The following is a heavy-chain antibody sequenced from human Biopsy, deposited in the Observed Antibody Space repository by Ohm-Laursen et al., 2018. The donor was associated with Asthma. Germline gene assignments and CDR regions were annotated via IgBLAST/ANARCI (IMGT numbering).Heavy chain of an antibody. CDR3: ARGSSSRLSQWELLVSGGKRAHSYYGMDV. D-gene: IGHD1-26*01. V-gene: IGHV4-34*01. Sequence: PSQTLSLTCAVYGGSFSSNYWSWIRQTPGKGLEWLGDTHHKGYTNYNPALTRRLTLSVDTSKNQFSLRLTSVTAADTAVYYCARGSSSRLSQWELLVSGGKRAHSYYGMDVWGQGTTVTVSS. CDR1: GGSFSSNY. J-gene: IGHJ6*02. CDR2: THHKGYT.